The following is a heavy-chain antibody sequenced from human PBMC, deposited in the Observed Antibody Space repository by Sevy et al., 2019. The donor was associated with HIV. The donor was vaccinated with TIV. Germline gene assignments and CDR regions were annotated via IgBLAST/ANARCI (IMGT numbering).Heavy chain of an antibody. CDR1: GGSMTSYY. Sequence: SETLSLSCSVSGGSMTSYYWSWIRQPPGKGLEWIGYINYSGSTNYNPSLKSRVTMSVDTSKNQFSLTLISVSAADTAVYYCARSVGMWNYFDYWGQGALVTVSS. V-gene: IGHV4-59*13. J-gene: IGHJ4*02. CDR2: INYSGST. D-gene: IGHD2-21*01. CDR3: ARSVGMWNYFDY.